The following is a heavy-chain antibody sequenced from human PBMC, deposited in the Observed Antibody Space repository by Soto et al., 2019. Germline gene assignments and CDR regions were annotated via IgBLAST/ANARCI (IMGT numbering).Heavy chain of an antibody. Sequence: ASVKVSCKASGYTFTNYVINWVRQATGQGLQWLGWMNPNSGNTGYAQKFQGRVTLTRNTSISTAYMELSSLRSEDTAVYYCAKRYYDSGSYSPGLDYWG. CDR3: AKRYYDSGSYSPGLDY. J-gene: IGHJ4*01. D-gene: IGHD3-10*01. CDR1: GYTFTNYV. CDR2: MNPNSGNT. V-gene: IGHV1-8*01.